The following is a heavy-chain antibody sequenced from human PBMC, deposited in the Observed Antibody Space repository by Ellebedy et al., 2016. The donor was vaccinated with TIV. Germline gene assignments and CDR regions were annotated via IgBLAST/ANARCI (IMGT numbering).Heavy chain of an antibody. CDR1: GYTFTSYD. V-gene: IGHV1-8*01. Sequence: AASVKVSCKASGYTFTSYDINWVRQATGQGLEWMGWMNPNSGNTGYAQKFQGRVTMTRNTSISTAYMELSSLRTEDTAVYFCARGPLDYWGGDCYTNDAFDVWGQGTMVAVSS. D-gene: IGHD2-21*02. CDR2: MNPNSGNT. J-gene: IGHJ3*01. CDR3: ARGPLDYWGGDCYTNDAFDV.